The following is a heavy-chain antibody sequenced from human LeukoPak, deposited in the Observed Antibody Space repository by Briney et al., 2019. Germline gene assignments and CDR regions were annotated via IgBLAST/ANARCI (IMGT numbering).Heavy chain of an antibody. CDR2: ISYDGSNK. CDR3: ARHRVDSGGQQLDGFDY. CDR1: GITISSYA. D-gene: IGHD2-15*01. J-gene: IGHJ4*02. V-gene: IGHV3-30*04. Sequence: GGSLRLSCAVSGITISSYAMHWVRQAPGKGLEWVAIISYDGSNKHFADSVKGRFSIFRDISKNTLYLQMNSLRAEDTAIYYCARHRVDSGGQQLDGFDYWGQGTLVTVSS.